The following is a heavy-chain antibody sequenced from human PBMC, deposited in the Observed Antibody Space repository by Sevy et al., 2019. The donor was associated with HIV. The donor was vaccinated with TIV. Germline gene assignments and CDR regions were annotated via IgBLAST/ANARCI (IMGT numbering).Heavy chain of an antibody. J-gene: IGHJ4*02. CDR3: GGENAWCRCYS. CDR2: IYYNGHI. Sequence: SETLSLTCTVSGGSITSLYWNWIRQPPGKGLEWIANIYYNGHINYNPSLKSRVTLSLDTSKNQFSLRLSSVTAAATAMYYCGGENAWCRCYSWGQGTLVTVSS. D-gene: IGHD2-15*01. CDR1: GGSITSLY. V-gene: IGHV4-59*11.